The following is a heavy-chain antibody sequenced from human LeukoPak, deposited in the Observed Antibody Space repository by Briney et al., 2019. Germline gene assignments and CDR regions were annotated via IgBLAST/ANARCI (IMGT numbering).Heavy chain of an antibody. CDR1: GGSISSGGYY. Sequence: SETLSLTCTVSGGSISSGGYYWSWIRQHPGKGLEWIGYIYYSGSTYYNPSLKSRVTISVDTSKNQFSLKLSSVTAADTAVYYCARVPGGYYDSSGYFYFDYWGQGTLVTVSS. D-gene: IGHD3-22*01. CDR3: ARVPGGYYDSSGYFYFDY. J-gene: IGHJ4*02. CDR2: IYYSGST. V-gene: IGHV4-31*03.